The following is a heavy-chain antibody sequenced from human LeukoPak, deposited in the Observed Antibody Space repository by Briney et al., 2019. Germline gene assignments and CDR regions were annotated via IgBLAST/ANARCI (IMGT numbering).Heavy chain of an antibody. CDR2: ISSSSSYI. D-gene: IGHD1-26*01. Sequence: PGGSLRLSCAASRFTFSSYSMNCVRQAPGKGLEWVSSISSSSSYIYYADSVKGRFTISRDNAKNSLYLQMNSLRAEDTAVYYCARVWELRYYGMDVWGQGTTLTVSS. J-gene: IGHJ6*02. CDR1: RFTFSSYS. CDR3: ARVWELRYYGMDV. V-gene: IGHV3-21*01.